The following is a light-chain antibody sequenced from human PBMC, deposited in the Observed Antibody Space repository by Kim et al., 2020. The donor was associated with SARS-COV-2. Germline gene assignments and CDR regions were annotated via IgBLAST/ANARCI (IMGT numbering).Light chain of an antibody. J-gene: IGKJ4*01. CDR3: QQRSNWPRT. CDR2: DAS. V-gene: IGKV3-11*01. CDR1: QSVSTY. Sequence: EIVLTQSPVTLSLSPEERATLSCRASQSVSTYLVWYQQKPDQAPRLLIYDASTRATGIPARFSGSGSGTDFTLTISSLEPEDFAVYYCQQRSNWPRTFGGGTKVDIK.